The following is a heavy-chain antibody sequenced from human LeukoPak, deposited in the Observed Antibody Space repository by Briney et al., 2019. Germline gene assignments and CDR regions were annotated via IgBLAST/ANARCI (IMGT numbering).Heavy chain of an antibody. CDR2: ISGSGGTT. CDR3: AKNIAAPTTPFDY. CDR1: GFTLSTYA. D-gene: IGHD6-13*01. V-gene: IGHV3-23*01. Sequence: GGSLILSCAASGFTLSTYAMNWVRQAPGKGLEWVSGISGSGGTTYYADSVKGRFTISRDNSKNTLYLQMNYLRAEDTALYYCAKNIAAPTTPFDYWGQGTLVTVSS. J-gene: IGHJ4*02.